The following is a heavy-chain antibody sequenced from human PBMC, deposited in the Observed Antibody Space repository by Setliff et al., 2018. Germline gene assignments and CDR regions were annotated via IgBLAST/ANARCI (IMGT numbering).Heavy chain of an antibody. J-gene: IGHJ4*02. CDR3: VKSDRDSSGWYPDY. CDR2: ISWNSYHI. V-gene: IGHV3-9*01. Sequence: SLRLSCAASGFIFGEYAMHWVRQAPGKGLEWVSGISWNSYHIDYAGSVRGRFTISRDNAKNSLYLQMNSLTTEDTAFYYCVKSDRDSSGWYPDYWGQGTLVTVSS. D-gene: IGHD6-19*01. CDR1: GFIFGEYA.